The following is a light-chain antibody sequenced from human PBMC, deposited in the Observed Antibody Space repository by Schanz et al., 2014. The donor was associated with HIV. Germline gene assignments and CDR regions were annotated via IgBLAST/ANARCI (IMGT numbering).Light chain of an antibody. CDR1: QTISSE. CDR3: QQYKSHSPFT. J-gene: IGKJ2*01. CDR2: QAS. V-gene: IGKV1-5*03. Sequence: DIQMTQSPSTLSASVGDRVSMTCRSSQTISSELAWYQQKPGKAPNLLIYQASILETGVPSRFSGSGSGTEFTLTIASLQPDDFATYYCQQYKSHSPFTFGQGTKVEIK.